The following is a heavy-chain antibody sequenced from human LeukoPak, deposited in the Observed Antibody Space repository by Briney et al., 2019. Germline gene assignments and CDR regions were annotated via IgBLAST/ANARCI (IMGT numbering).Heavy chain of an antibody. J-gene: IGHJ5*02. V-gene: IGHV1-18*04. CDR1: GYTFTSYG. Sequence: ASVKVSCKASGYTFTSYGISWMRQAPGQGLEWMGWISAYNGNTNYAQKLQGRVTMTTDTSTSTAYMELRSLRSDDTAVYYCARVGDGSGSYYENWFDPWGQGTLVTVSS. CDR3: ARVGDGSGSYYENWFDP. D-gene: IGHD3-10*01. CDR2: ISAYNGNT.